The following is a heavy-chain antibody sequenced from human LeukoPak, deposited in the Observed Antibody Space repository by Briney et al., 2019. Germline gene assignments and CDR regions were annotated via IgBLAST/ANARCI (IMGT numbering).Heavy chain of an antibody. V-gene: IGHV3-7*01. J-gene: IGHJ4*02. CDR3: SSGYDILTRHYSDY. D-gene: IGHD3-9*01. Sequence: GGSLRLSCAASGFTFSTYWMSWVRQAPGKGLEWVANINQDGSEKYYVDSVKGRFTISRDNAKNSLFLQMNSLRAEDTAVYYCSSGYDILTRHYSDYWGQGTLITVSS. CDR1: GFTFSTYW. CDR2: INQDGSEK.